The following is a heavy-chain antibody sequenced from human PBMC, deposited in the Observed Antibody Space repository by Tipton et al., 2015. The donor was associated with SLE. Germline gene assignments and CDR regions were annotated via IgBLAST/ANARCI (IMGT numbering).Heavy chain of an antibody. V-gene: IGHV4-31*03. J-gene: IGHJ6*02. CDR3: ARDPAARRGMDV. CDR1: GGSISSGGYY. D-gene: IGHD6-6*01. Sequence: TLSLTCTVSGGSISSGGYYWSWIRQHPGKGLEWIGYIYYSGSTYYNPSLKSRVTISVDTSKNQFSLKLSSVTAADTAGYYCARDPAARRGMDVCGQGTSVTVSS. CDR2: IYYSGST.